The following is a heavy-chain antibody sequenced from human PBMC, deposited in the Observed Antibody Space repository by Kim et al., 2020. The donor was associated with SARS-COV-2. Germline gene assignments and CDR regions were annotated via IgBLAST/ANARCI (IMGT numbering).Heavy chain of an antibody. V-gene: IGHV3-30*04. J-gene: IGHJ5*02. Sequence: GWSLRLSCAASGFTFSSYAMLWVRQAPGKGLEWVAVISSDGNNKYYADSVKGRFTFSRDNSKNTLYLQMNSLRADDTAVYYCARGAIVGPTYWFDPWGQGTLVTVSS. CDR2: ISSDGNNK. CDR1: GFTFSSYA. D-gene: IGHD1-26*01. CDR3: ARGAIVGPTYWFDP.